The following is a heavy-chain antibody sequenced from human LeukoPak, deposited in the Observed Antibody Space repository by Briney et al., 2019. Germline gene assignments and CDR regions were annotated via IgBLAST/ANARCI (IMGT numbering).Heavy chain of an antibody. D-gene: IGHD3-3*01. J-gene: IGHJ4*02. Sequence: GRSLRLSCAASGFTHGMHWVRQAPGKGLEWVAFIWSDGINKNYADSVKGRFTISRDNSKNTLYLEMNGLRAEDTAVYYCAIDFWSGFDYWGRGTLVTVSS. V-gene: IGHV3-30*02. CDR2: IWSDGINK. CDR3: AIDFWSGFDY. CDR1: GFTHG.